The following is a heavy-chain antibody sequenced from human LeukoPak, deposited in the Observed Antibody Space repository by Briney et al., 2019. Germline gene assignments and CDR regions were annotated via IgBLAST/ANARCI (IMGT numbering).Heavy chain of an antibody. D-gene: IGHD2-8*01. CDR1: GYTFTSYD. V-gene: IGHV1-8*01. J-gene: IGHJ4*02. CDR2: MNPNSGNT. CDR3: GRGRGNGRPENYFDY. Sequence: ASVKVSCKASGYTFTSYDINWVRQTTGQGLEWMGWMNPNSGNTGYTQKLQGRVTMTRNTSISTAYMELSSLRSEDTAVYYCGRGRGNGRPENYFDYWGQGTLVTVSS.